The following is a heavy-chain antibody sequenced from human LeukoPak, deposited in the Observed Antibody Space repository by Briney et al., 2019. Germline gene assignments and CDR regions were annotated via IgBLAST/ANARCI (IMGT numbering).Heavy chain of an antibody. CDR1: GFTFSDFY. CDR3: ATEIGVSAASFDV. CDR2: IGSSGST. D-gene: IGHD6-13*01. Sequence: GGSLRLSCAASGFTFSDFYMSWIRQAPGKGLECVAFIGSSGSTKYADSVQGRFTISRDNTKNSLYLQMHSLRADDSALYYCATEIGVSAASFDVWGQGTMVTVSS. V-gene: IGHV3-11*01. J-gene: IGHJ3*01.